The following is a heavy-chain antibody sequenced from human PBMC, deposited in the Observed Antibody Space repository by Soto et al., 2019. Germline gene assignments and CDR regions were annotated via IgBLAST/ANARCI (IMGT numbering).Heavy chain of an antibody. CDR3: ARVGRYDYVWGSYRGNWFDP. Sequence: QVQLQESGPGLVKPSETLSLTCTVSGGSISSYYWSWIRQPAGKGLEWIGRIYTSGSTNYNPSLKSRVTMSVDTSKNQFSLKLSSVTAADTAVYYCARVGRYDYVWGSYRGNWFDPWGQGTLVTVSS. J-gene: IGHJ5*02. V-gene: IGHV4-4*07. D-gene: IGHD3-16*02. CDR1: GGSISSYY. CDR2: IYTSGST.